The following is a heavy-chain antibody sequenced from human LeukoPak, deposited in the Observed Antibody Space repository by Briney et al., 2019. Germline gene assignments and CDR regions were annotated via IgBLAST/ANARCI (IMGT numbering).Heavy chain of an antibody. Sequence: ASVKVSCKASGYTFTGYYMHWVRQAPGQGLEWMGWINPNSGGTNYAQKFQGRVTMTRDTSISTAYMELSRLRSDDTAVYYCASRVFSGSYYREGYGMDVWGQGTTVTVSS. V-gene: IGHV1-2*02. J-gene: IGHJ6*02. D-gene: IGHD1-26*01. CDR3: ASRVFSGSYYREGYGMDV. CDR2: INPNSGGT. CDR1: GYTFTGYY.